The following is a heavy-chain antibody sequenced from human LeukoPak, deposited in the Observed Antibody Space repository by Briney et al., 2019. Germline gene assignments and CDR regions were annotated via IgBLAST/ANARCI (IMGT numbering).Heavy chain of an antibody. J-gene: IGHJ5*02. CDR2: IYYSGST. CDR3: ARDVDPPNNWFDP. CDR1: GGSISSGDYY. D-gene: IGHD5-12*01. V-gene: IGHV4-30-4*08. Sequence: SETLSLTCTVSGGSISSGDYYWRWIRQPPGKGLEWIGYIYYSGSTYYNPSLKSRVTISVDTSKNQFSLKLSSVTAADTAVYYCARDVDPPNNWFDPWGQGTLVTVSS.